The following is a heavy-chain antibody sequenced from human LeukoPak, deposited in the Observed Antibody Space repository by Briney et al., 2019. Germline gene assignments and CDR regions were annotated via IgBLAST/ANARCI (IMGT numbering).Heavy chain of an antibody. Sequence: SETLSLTCTVSGGSISSSSYYWGWIRQPPGKGLEWIGSIYHSGSTYYNPSLKSRVTISVDTSKNQFSLKLSSVTAADTAVYYCARGPMVTDYYYYYMDVWGKGTTVTVSS. CDR1: GGSISSSSYY. CDR2: IYHSGST. D-gene: IGHD5-18*01. J-gene: IGHJ6*03. CDR3: ARGPMVTDYYYYYMDV. V-gene: IGHV4-39*07.